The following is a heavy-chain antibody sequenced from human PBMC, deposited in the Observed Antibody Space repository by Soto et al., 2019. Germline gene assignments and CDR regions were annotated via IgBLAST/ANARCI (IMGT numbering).Heavy chain of an antibody. CDR3: ARDPRDFNSGFDY. D-gene: IGHD2-15*01. J-gene: IGHJ4*02. Sequence: PSQTLSLTCAICGDSVSNNGATWNWIRQSPSRGLEWLGRAYYRSRWRYDYATSVRGRITINPDTSKNQFSLQLNSVTPEDTAVYYCARDPRDFNSGFDYWGQGTPGTVSS. CDR1: GDSVSNNGAT. CDR2: AYYRSRWRY. V-gene: IGHV6-1*01.